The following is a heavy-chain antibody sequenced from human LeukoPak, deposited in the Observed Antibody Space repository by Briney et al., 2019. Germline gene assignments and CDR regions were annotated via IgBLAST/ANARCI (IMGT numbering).Heavy chain of an antibody. J-gene: IGHJ4*02. D-gene: IGHD2-8*01. V-gene: IGHV3-15*01. CDR3: TTGDCTKGVCYGSYFDY. Sequence: PGGSLRLSCAASGFTFSNARMSWVRQVPGNGLEWVARIKSKTDGGTTDYAAPVKDRFTISRDDSKHTLYLQMNSLKTEDTAVYYCTTGDCTKGVCYGSYFDYWGQGTLVTVSS. CDR2: IKSKTDGGTT. CDR1: GFTFSNAR.